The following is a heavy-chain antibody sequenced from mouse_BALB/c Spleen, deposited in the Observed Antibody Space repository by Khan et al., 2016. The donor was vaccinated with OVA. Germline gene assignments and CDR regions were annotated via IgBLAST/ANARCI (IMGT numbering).Heavy chain of an antibody. V-gene: IGHV9-3*02. CDR3: ERGNYYGSNSWFGY. J-gene: IGHJ3*01. D-gene: IGHD1-1*01. CDR2: INTNTGEP. CDR1: GYTFTNYG. Sequence: QIQLVQSGPELKKPGETVKISCKASGYTFTNYGMNWVKQAPGKGLKWMGWINTNTGEPTYAEEFKGRFAFSLETSASTAYLQINNLKNEDTTTYLCERGNYYGSNSWFGYWGQGTLVTVSA.